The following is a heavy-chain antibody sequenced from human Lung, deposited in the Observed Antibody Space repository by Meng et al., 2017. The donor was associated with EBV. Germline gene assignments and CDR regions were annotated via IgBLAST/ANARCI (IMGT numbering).Heavy chain of an antibody. CDR1: GGSISSGCYY. V-gene: IGHV4-30-4*01. CDR2: IYYSGST. J-gene: IGHJ4*02. CDR3: AREWCSGGSCYPDY. Sequence: HVPLQESGPGPVKPSQTLSLTCTVSGGSISSGCYYWSWIRQPPGKGLEWIGYIYYSGSTYYNPSLKSRVTISVDTSKNQFSLKLSSVTAADTAVYYCAREWCSGGSCYPDYWGQGTLVTVSS. D-gene: IGHD2-15*01.